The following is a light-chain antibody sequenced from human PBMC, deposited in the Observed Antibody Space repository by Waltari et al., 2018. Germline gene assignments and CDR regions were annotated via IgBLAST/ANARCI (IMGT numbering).Light chain of an antibody. CDR2: EVS. Sequence: QSALTQPASVSGSPGQSITISCTGTSSHVGGYNSVPWDKQHPGKAPKLRINEVSNRPSGVSNRFSGSKSGNTASLTISGLQAEDEADYYCSSYISSSTLELFGGGTSLTVL. V-gene: IGLV2-14*01. J-gene: IGLJ2*01. CDR3: SSYISSSTLEL. CDR1: SSHVGGYNS.